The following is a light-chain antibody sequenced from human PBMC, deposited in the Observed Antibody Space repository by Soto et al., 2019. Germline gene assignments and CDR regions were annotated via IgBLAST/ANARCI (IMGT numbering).Light chain of an antibody. Sequence: QSALTQPRSVSGSPGQSVTISCTGTSSDVGRYNYVSWYQQHPGQAPTLLIYDVTRRPSGIPDRFSGSKSGDTASLTIYGLQAEDEADYYCCSYAGKYIYVLFGGGTKVTVL. V-gene: IGLV2-11*01. CDR3: CSYAGKYIYVL. J-gene: IGLJ2*01. CDR1: SSDVGRYNY. CDR2: DVT.